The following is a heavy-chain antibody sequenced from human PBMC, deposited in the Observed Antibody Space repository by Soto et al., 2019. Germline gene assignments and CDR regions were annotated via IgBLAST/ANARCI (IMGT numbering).Heavy chain of an antibody. V-gene: IGHV4-31*03. CDR2: IAYSGST. Sequence: QVQLQESGPGLVQPSQTLSLTCTVSGGSISSGGYYWSWIRQNPGTGLELIGHIAYSGSTYYNTTLKSRVTISVHTSRNQFSLIVNSVTAADTAVYYCARGVLHWGQGTLVTVSS. CDR1: GGSISSGGYY. J-gene: IGHJ4*01. CDR3: ARGVLH.